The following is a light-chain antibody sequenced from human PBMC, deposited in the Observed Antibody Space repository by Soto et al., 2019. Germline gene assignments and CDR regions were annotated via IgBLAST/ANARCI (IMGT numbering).Light chain of an antibody. CDR2: GAS. V-gene: IGKV3-20*01. Sequence: EIVLTQSPGTLSLSPGERATLSCRASQSVSSSYLAWYQQKPGQAPRLLISGASSRAAGIPDRFSGSGSGTDFTLTISRLEPEDLAVYYCQQYGSSPLLTFGGGTKVEIK. CDR1: QSVSSSY. CDR3: QQYGSSPLLT. J-gene: IGKJ4*01.